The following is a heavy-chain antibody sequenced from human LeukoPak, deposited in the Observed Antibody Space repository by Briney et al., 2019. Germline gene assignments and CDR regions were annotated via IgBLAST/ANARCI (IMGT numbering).Heavy chain of an antibody. D-gene: IGHD4-23*01. CDR1: GFTFSNYA. Sequence: PGGSLRLSCAASGFTFSNYAINWVRQAPGKGLEWVSAISGSGGSTYYADSVKGRFTISRDNSKNTLYLQMNSLRAEDTAVYYCAKDFRGAYGGDPSGDWGQGTLVTVSS. V-gene: IGHV3-23*01. CDR3: AKDFRGAYGGDPSGD. CDR2: ISGSGGST. J-gene: IGHJ4*02.